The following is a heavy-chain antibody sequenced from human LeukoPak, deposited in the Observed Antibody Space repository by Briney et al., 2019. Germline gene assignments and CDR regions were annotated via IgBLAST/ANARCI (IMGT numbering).Heavy chain of an antibody. CDR3: AREGGYSGYDPYWYFDL. V-gene: IGHV6-1*01. J-gene: IGHJ2*01. Sequence: SQTLSLTCAISGDSVSSNSAAWNWLRQSPSRGLEWLGRTYYRSKWYNDYAVSVKSRITINPDTSKNQFSPQLNSVTPEDTAAYYCAREGGYSGYDPYWYFDLWGRGTLVTVSS. CDR2: TYYRSKWYN. CDR1: GDSVSSNSAA. D-gene: IGHD5-12*01.